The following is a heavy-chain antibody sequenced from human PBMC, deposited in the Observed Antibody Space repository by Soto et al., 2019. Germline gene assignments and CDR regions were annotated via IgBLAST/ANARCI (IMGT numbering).Heavy chain of an antibody. CDR1: GVSFSCYY. V-gene: IGHV4-34*01. J-gene: IGHJ4*02. CDR2: INHSGST. D-gene: IGHD3-22*01. Sequence: LSLTCAVYGVSFSCYYWSWIRQPPWKGLEWIGEINHSGSTNSNPSLKSRVTISVDTSKNQFSLKLSSVTAADRAVYHCARGVPMIVEAQRDAPDKYYFDSWGQGTQVTVSS. CDR3: ARGVPMIVEAQRDAPDKYYFDS.